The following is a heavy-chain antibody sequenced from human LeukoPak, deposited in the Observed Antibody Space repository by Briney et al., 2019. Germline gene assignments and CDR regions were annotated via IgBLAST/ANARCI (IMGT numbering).Heavy chain of an antibody. CDR1: GGSFSGYY. V-gene: IGHV4-34*01. CDR3: AREALPPHGIGY. CDR2: INHSGST. Sequence: SETLSLTCAVYGGSFSGYYWSWIRQPPGKGLEWIGEINHSGSTNYNPSLKSRVTISVDTSKNQFSLKLSSGTAADTAVYYWAREALPPHGIGYRGQGTLVTVSS. D-gene: IGHD1-14*01. J-gene: IGHJ4*02.